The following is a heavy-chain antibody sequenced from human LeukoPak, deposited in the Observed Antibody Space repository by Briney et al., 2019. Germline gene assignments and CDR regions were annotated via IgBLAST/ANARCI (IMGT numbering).Heavy chain of an antibody. V-gene: IGHV3-23*01. CDR2: ISDSGGST. J-gene: IGHJ4*02. Sequence: PGGSLRLSCAASGFTFSSYAMSWVRQAPGKGLEWVSAISDSGGSTYYADSVKGRFTISRDNSKNTLYLQMNSLRAEDTAVYYCAKDYSSGLNLLDYWGQGTLVTVSS. D-gene: IGHD6-19*01. CDR3: AKDYSSGLNLLDY. CDR1: GFTFSSYA.